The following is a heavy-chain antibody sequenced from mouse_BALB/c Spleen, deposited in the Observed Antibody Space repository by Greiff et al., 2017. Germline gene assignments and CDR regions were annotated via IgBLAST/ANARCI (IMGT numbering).Heavy chain of an antibody. V-gene: IGHV1-54*03. CDR1: GYAFTNYL. CDR2: INPGSGGT. D-gene: IGHD1-1*01. J-gene: IGHJ1*01. Sequence: QVQLKQSGAELVRPGTSVKVSCKASGYAFTNYLIEWVKQRPGQGLEWIGVINPGSGGTNYNEKFKGKATLTADKSSSTAYMQLSSLTSDDSAVYFCARVITTVVDWYFDVWGAGTTVTVSS. CDR3: ARVITTVVDWYFDV.